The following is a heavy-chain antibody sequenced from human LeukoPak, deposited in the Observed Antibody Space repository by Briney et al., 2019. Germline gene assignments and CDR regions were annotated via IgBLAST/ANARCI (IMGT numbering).Heavy chain of an antibody. J-gene: IGHJ4*02. Sequence: PGGSLRLSCAASGFTVSSSYMSWVRQAPGKGLEWVSVIYSGGSTYYADSVKGRFTISRDNSKNTQYLQMNSLRAEDTAVYYCAKEAVVPAATDYWGQGTLVTVSS. V-gene: IGHV3-53*01. CDR1: GFTVSSSY. D-gene: IGHD2-2*01. CDR3: AKEAVVPAATDY. CDR2: IYSGGST.